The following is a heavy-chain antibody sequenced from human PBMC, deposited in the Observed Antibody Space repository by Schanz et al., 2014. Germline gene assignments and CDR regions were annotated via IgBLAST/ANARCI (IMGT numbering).Heavy chain of an antibody. Sequence: QVQLVQSGAEVKKPGASVKVSCKASGYTFTSYGISWVRQAPGQGLEWVGWISVYTGNTKYGQKVQGRVTMTTDTSTSTAYMELRSLRSDDTAVYYCARDAADFYDILTEEDYWGQGTLXTVSS. CDR2: ISVYTGNT. CDR1: GYTFTSYG. D-gene: IGHD3-9*01. V-gene: IGHV1-18*01. J-gene: IGHJ4*02. CDR3: ARDAADFYDILTEEDY.